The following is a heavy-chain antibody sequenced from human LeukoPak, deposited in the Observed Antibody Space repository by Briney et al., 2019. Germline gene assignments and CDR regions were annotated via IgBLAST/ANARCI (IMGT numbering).Heavy chain of an antibody. J-gene: IGHJ4*02. V-gene: IGHV3-30*04. D-gene: IGHD6-19*01. Sequence: GRSLRLSCAASGFTFSNYTTHWVRQAPGKGLEWVAVISYDGNNKYYADSVKGRFTISRDNSKNTLYLQMNSLRVEDTAVYYCARVSESGWSRPIGYWDQGTLVTVSS. CDR2: ISYDGNNK. CDR3: ARVSESGWSRPIGY. CDR1: GFTFSNYT.